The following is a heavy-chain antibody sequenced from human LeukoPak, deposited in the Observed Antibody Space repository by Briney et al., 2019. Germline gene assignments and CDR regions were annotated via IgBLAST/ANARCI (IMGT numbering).Heavy chain of an antibody. CDR2: TYYRSKWYN. CDR1: GDSVSSNSAA. D-gene: IGHD3-10*01. V-gene: IGHV6-1*01. CDR3: AREVTMVLYYYYYMDV. J-gene: IGHJ6*03. Sequence: SQTLSLTCAISGDSVSSNSAAWNWIRQSPSRGLEWLGRTYYRSKWYNDYAVSVKSRITINPDTSKNQFSLQLNSVTPEDTAVYYCAREVTMVLYYYYYMDVWGKGTTVTVSS.